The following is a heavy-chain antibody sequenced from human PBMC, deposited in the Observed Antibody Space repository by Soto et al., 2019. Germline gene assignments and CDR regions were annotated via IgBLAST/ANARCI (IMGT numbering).Heavy chain of an antibody. CDR2: ISYDGSKM. J-gene: IGHJ6*02. D-gene: IGHD6-13*01. CDR3: AKERIAAAGGYYFYYGMDV. Sequence: QVQLVQSGAEVKKPGSSVKVSCKASGGTFNSYTITWVRQAPGQGLEWVAVISYDGSKMYYADSVKGRFTISRDNAKNTVLLQMNSVRAEDTAVYYCAKERIAAAGGYYFYYGMDVWGQGTPVTVSS. CDR1: GGTFNSYT. V-gene: IGHV3-30*18.